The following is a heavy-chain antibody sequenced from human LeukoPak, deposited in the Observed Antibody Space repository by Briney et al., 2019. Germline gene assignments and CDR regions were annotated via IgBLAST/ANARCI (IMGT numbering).Heavy chain of an antibody. Sequence: PGGSLRLSCAASGFTFSSYTMHWVRQAPDKGLEWVAVISHDGGNKYYADSVKGRFTISRDNSKNTLYLQMNGLRAEETAMYYCARALVRGTFDYWGQGTLVTVSS. D-gene: IGHD3-10*01. J-gene: IGHJ4*02. CDR2: ISHDGGNK. CDR1: GFTFSSYT. CDR3: ARALVRGTFDY. V-gene: IGHV3-30-3*01.